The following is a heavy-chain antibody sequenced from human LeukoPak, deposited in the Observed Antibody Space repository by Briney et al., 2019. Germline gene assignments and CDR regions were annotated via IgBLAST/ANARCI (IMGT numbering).Heavy chain of an antibody. V-gene: IGHV1-2*02. CDR1: GYTFTGYY. CDR3: ARDVYCSSTSCYMGYFDY. D-gene: IGHD2-2*02. CDR2: INPNSGGT. J-gene: IGHJ4*02. Sequence: ASVKVSCKASGYTFTGYYMHGVRQAPGQGLEWMGWINPNSGGTNYAQKFQGRVTMTRDTSISTAYMELSRLRSDDTAVYYCARDVYCSSTSCYMGYFDYWGQGTLVTVSS.